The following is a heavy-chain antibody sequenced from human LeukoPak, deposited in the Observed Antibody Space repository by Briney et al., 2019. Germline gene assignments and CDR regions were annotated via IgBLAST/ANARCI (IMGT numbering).Heavy chain of an antibody. Sequence: PSETLSLTCTVPGGSISNYYWSWIRQPPGKGLECMGYIYYSGTTNYNPSLKSRVIISVDTSKNQFSLKLSSVTAADTAVYYCARHGGYSSPYLHWGQGTLVTVSS. CDR3: ARHGGYSSPYLH. CDR1: GGSISNYY. D-gene: IGHD6-13*01. V-gene: IGHV4-59*08. CDR2: IYYSGTT. J-gene: IGHJ1*01.